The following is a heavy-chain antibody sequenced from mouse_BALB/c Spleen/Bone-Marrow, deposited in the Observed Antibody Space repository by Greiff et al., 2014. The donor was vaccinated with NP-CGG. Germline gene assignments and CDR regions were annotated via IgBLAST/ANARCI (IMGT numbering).Heavy chain of an antibody. V-gene: IGHV1S81*02. Sequence: QVQLQQSGAELVKPGASVKLSCKASGYTFTSYYMYWVKQRPGQGLEWIGEINRSNGGTNFNEKFKSKATLTVDKSSSTAYMQLSSLTSEDSAVYYCTRSYYGNYFDVWGAGTTVTVSS. CDR2: INRSNGGT. D-gene: IGHD2-1*01. J-gene: IGHJ1*01. CDR1: GYTFTSYY. CDR3: TRSYYGNYFDV.